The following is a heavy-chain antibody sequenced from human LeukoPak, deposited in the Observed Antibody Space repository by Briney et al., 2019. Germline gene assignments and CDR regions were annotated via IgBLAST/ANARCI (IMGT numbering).Heavy chain of an antibody. Sequence: SETRSLTCTVAGGSISSSNYDWGWLCQPRGRGLEWLGSIYSSGSTYYTPSLKSRLTIFVDTSKNQFSLKLRSVTAADTAVYYCAGGPQWLRYYGMDVWGQGTTVTVSS. D-gene: IGHD6-19*01. V-gene: IGHV4-39*01. CDR3: AGGPQWLRYYGMDV. CDR1: GGSISSSNYD. CDR2: IYSSGST. J-gene: IGHJ6*02.